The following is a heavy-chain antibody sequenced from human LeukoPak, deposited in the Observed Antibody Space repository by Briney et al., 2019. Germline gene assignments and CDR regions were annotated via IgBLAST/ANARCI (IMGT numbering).Heavy chain of an antibody. Sequence: GGSLRLSCAASGFTFSSYAMHWVRQAPGKGLEWVAFISYDGSNKYYADSVKGRFTISRDNSKSTLYLQMNSLRAEDTAVYYCARDPCSSTSCNIDAFDVWGQGTMVIASS. D-gene: IGHD2-2*02. CDR2: ISYDGSNK. J-gene: IGHJ3*01. V-gene: IGHV3-30-3*01. CDR3: ARDPCSSTSCNIDAFDV. CDR1: GFTFSSYA.